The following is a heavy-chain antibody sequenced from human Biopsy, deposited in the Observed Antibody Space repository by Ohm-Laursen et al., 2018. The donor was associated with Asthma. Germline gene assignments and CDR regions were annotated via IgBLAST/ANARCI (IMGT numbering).Heavy chain of an antibody. CDR1: GGTFNTYV. V-gene: IGHV1-69*13. CDR2: INSVFGTT. Sequence: SVKVSCKSLGGTFNTYVIGWVRQAPGQGLEWMGGINSVFGTTTYTQKFQDRVTITADDSASTVYMELSSLRSEDTAVYYCARKAGSCISRTCYSLDFWGQGTLVTVSS. D-gene: IGHD2-2*01. J-gene: IGHJ4*02. CDR3: ARKAGSCISRTCYSLDF.